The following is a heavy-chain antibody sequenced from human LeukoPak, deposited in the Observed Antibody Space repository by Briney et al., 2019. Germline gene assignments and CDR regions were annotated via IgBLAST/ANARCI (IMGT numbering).Heavy chain of an antibody. J-gene: IGHJ4*02. CDR3: ARPPTYYDFWSGFH. V-gene: IGHV3-30*09. CDR1: GFILSTYD. CDR2: ISYDGTNK. Sequence: PGGSLRLSCAASGFILSTYDMHWVRQAPGKGLEWVAVISYDGTNKYYADSVKGRFAISRDNSKNTLYLQMNSLRAEDTAVYYCARPPTYYDFWSGFHWGQGTLVTVSS. D-gene: IGHD3-3*01.